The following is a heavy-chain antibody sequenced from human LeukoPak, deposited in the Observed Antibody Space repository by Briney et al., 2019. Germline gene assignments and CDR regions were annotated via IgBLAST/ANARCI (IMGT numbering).Heavy chain of an antibody. V-gene: IGHV3-21*01. J-gene: IGHJ4*02. CDR1: GFTFSSYN. Sequence: GGSLRLSCAASGFTFSSYNMNWVRQAPGKGLEWVSSINSGSTYINYADSVKGRFTISRDNAENSLYLQMSSLRAEDTAVYYCARVSLGNNYGSGSYDYWRQGTLVTVSS. CDR2: INSGSTYI. CDR3: ARVSLGNNYGSGSYDY. D-gene: IGHD3-10*01.